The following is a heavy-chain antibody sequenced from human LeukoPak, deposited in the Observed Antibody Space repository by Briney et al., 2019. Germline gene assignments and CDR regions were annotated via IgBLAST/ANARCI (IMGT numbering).Heavy chain of an antibody. CDR3: ARHDFYSNYPHNWFDP. V-gene: IGHV4-38-2*01. Sequence: SETLSLTCAVSGYSISSGYYWGWIRQPPGKGLDGIGGFYHSGNSYYNPSLKSRVSISVDTSKNQFSLNLSSVTAADTALYYCARHDFYSNYPHNWFDPWGQGTLVTVSS. J-gene: IGHJ5*02. CDR2: FYHSGNS. D-gene: IGHD4-11*01. CDR1: GYSISSGYY.